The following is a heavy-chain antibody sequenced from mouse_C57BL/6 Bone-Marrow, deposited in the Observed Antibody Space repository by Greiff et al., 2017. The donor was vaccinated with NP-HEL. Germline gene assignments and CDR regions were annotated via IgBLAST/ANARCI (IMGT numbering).Heavy chain of an antibody. CDR3: ARRGRWLLPYAMDY. D-gene: IGHD2-3*01. CDR1: GYAFSSSW. V-gene: IGHV1-82*01. CDR2: IYPGDGDT. J-gene: IGHJ4*01. Sequence: VQLQQSGPELVKPGASVKISCKASGYAFSSSWMNWVKQRPGKGLEWIGRIYPGDGDTNYNGKFKGKATLTADKSSSTAYMQLSSLTSEDSAVYFCARRGRWLLPYAMDYWGQGTSVTVSS.